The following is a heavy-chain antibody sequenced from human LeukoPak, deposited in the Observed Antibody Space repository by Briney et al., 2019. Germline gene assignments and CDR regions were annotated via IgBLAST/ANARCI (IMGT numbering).Heavy chain of an antibody. Sequence: ASVKVSCKASGYTFTSYAMNWVRQAPGQGLEWMGWINTNTGNPTYAQGFTGRFVFSLDTSVSTAYLQISSLKAEVTAVYYCARDHVKLGSSFHPFDAFDVWGQGTLVTVSS. D-gene: IGHD2-2*01. V-gene: IGHV7-4-1*02. CDR3: ARDHVKLGSSFHPFDAFDV. CDR1: GYTFTSYA. J-gene: IGHJ3*01. CDR2: INTNTGNP.